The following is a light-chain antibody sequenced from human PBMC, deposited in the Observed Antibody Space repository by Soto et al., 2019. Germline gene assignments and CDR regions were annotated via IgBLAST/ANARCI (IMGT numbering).Light chain of an antibody. CDR2: KAS. V-gene: IGKV1-5*03. CDR3: QQYSTYSRA. CDR1: QSISMS. Sequence: DIQMTQSPSTLSASVGDRVTITCRASQSISMSLAWYQQKPGKAHKLLIYKASSLERGVPSRFSCSISGTEFTLTVGSLQPDDFATYYCQQYSTYSRAFGQGTKVEIK. J-gene: IGKJ1*01.